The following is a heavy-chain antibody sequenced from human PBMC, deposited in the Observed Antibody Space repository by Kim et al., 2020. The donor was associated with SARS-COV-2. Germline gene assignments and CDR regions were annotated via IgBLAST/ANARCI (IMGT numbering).Heavy chain of an antibody. D-gene: IGHD5-12*01. CDR1: GGSFSGYY. Sequence: SETLSLTCAVYGGSFSGYYWSWIRQPPGKGLEWIGEINHSGSTNYNPSLKSRVTISVDTSKNQFSLKLSSVTAADTAVYYFASLQLDSGYDYYYYYMDV. J-gene: IGHJ6*03. V-gene: IGHV4-34*01. CDR3: ASLQLDSGYDYYYYYMDV. CDR2: INHSGST.